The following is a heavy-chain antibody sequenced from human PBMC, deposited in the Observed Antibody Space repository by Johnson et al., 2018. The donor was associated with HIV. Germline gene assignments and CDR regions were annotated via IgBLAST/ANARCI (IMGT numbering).Heavy chain of an antibody. CDR3: ARDGQQLAVNDAFDI. Sequence: QVQLVESGGGVVQPGRSLRLSCAASGFTFSSYAMHWVRQAPGKGLEWVAVISYDGSNKYYADSVTGRFTISRDNSKNTLYLQMNRLSAEDTAVYYCARDGQQLAVNDAFDIWGQGTMVTVSS. V-gene: IGHV3-30-3*01. CDR1: GFTFSSYA. J-gene: IGHJ3*02. D-gene: IGHD6-13*01. CDR2: ISYDGSNK.